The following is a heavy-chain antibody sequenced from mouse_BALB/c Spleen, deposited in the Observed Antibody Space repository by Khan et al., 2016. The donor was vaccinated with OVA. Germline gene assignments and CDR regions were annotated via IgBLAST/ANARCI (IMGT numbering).Heavy chain of an antibody. CDR2: INPNNGDS. CDR1: GYTFTSYY. V-gene: IGHV1S81*02. CDR3: ARSGYGNPFAY. D-gene: IGHD2-1*01. Sequence: QVQLQQPGAELVKPGTSVKISCKASGYTFTSYYMYWVKQRPGQGLEWIGGINPNNGDSNFNEKFKSKATLTVDKSSSTAYRQLGILTSEESAVYYCARSGYGNPFAYWGQGTLVTVSA. J-gene: IGHJ3*01.